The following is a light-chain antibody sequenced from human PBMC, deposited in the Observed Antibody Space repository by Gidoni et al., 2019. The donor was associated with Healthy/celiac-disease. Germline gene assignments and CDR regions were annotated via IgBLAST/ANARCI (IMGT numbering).Light chain of an antibody. CDR2: GAS. Sequence: DIVLTQSQGTLSLSPGERATLSCRASQSVSRSYLAWYQQKPGHAPRLLIYGASSRATGIPDRFSGSGSGTDFTLTISRLEPEDFAVYYCQQYGSSPLTFGGGTKVEIK. CDR3: QQYGSSPLT. J-gene: IGKJ4*01. V-gene: IGKV3-20*01. CDR1: QSVSRSY.